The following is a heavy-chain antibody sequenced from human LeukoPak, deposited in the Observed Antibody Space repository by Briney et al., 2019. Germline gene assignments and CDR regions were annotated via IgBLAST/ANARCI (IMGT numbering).Heavy chain of an antibody. D-gene: IGHD6-13*01. J-gene: IGHJ6*03. CDR2: INPSGDST. CDR1: GYTFSNYY. V-gene: IGHV1-46*01. CDR3: ARSFGASQQYSSSWYYYYMDV. Sequence: GASVKVSCKASGYTFSNYYMHWVRQAPGQGLEWMGIINPSGDSTSYAQKFQGRVTMTRDMSTSTVYMELSSLRSDDTAVYYCARSFGASQQYSSSWYYYYMDVWGKGTTVTVSS.